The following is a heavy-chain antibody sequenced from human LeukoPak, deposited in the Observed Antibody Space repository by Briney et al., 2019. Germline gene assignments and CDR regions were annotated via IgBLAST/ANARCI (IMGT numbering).Heavy chain of an antibody. CDR2: ISSSSSYI. V-gene: IGHV3-21*01. Sequence: GGSLRLSCAASGFTFSSYSMNCVRQAPGKGLEWVSSISSSSSYIYYADSVKGRFTISRDHAKNSLYLQMNSLRAEDTAVYYCARDFTFGNYALYYFDYWGQGTLVTVSS. CDR1: GFTFSSYS. D-gene: IGHD4-11*01. CDR3: ARDFTFGNYALYYFDY. J-gene: IGHJ4*02.